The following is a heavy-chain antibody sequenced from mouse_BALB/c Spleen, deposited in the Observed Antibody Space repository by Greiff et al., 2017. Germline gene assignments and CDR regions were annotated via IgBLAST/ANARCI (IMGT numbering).Heavy chain of an antibody. V-gene: IGHV1-87*01. CDR1: GYTFTSYW. D-gene: IGHD2-3*01. J-gene: IGHJ3*01. CDR2: IYPGDGDT. Sequence: VQLQESGAELARPGASVKLSCKASGYTFTSYWMQWVKQRPGQGLEWIGAIYPGDGDTRYTQKFKGKATLTADKSSSTAYMQLSSLASEDSAVYYCAGDGYYVGFAYWGQGTLVTVSA. CDR3: AGDGYYVGFAY.